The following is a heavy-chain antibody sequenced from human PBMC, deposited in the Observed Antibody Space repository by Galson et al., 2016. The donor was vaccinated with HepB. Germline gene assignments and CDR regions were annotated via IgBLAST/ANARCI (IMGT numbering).Heavy chain of an antibody. CDR3: VKADPRGTLRYFDWLLVGGDY. D-gene: IGHD3-9*01. CDR2: ISYDGSNK. J-gene: IGHJ4*02. Sequence: SLRLSCAASEFIFSAYAMHWVRQAPGKGLEWVAAISYDGSNKYYADSVKGRFTISRDNSKNTVYLQMNSLRAEDTAVYYCVKADPRGTLRYFDWLLVGGDYWGQGTLVTVSS. CDR1: EFIFSAYA. V-gene: IGHV3-30-3*01.